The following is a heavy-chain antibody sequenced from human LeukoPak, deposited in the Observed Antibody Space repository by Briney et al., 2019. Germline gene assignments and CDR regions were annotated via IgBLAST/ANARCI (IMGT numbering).Heavy chain of an antibody. J-gene: IGHJ4*02. V-gene: IGHV3-30-3*01. D-gene: IGHD1-26*01. CDR2: ISYDGSNK. CDR3: ARDTIVGATTPYFDY. Sequence: GGSLRLSCAASGFTFSSYAMHWVRQAPGKGLEWVAVISYDGSNKDYADSVKGRFTISRDNAKKTLYLQMSRLRGEDTAVYYCARDTIVGATTPYFDYWGQGTPVTVSS. CDR1: GFTFSSYA.